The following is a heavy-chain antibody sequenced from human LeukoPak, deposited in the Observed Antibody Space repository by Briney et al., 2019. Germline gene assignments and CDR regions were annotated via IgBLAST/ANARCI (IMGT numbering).Heavy chain of an antibody. CDR2: IIPIFGTA. CDR1: GETFSNYA. J-gene: IGHJ3*02. CDR3: ARERALEAFDI. V-gene: IGHV1-69*05. Sequence: SVKVSCKTSGETFSNYAISWVRQAPGQGLEWMGGIIPIFGTANYAQKLQGRVTMTTYESSNTAYMELSSLRSEDTAVYYCARERALEAFDIWGQGTMVTVSS.